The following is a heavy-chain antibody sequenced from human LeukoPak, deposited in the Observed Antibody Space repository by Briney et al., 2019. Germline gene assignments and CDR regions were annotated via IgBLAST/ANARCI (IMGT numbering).Heavy chain of an antibody. Sequence: ASVKVSCKASGYTFTTYGISWVRQAPGQGPEWMGWINTNNGKTHYAPKLQGRVTLTTDTSTSTVYMDLRSLRPDDTAVYYCARAALAYFDFWGQGTLVSVSS. CDR2: INTNNGKT. V-gene: IGHV1-18*01. CDR1: GYTFTTYG. CDR3: ARAALAYFDF. J-gene: IGHJ4*02. D-gene: IGHD3-3*02.